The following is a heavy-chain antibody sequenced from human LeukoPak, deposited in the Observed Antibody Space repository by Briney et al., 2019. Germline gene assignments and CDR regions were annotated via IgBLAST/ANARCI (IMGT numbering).Heavy chain of an antibody. CDR1: GFTFSSSW. CDR3: TRAGNYRFDF. V-gene: IGHV3-74*01. Sequence: PGGPLRLSCAASGFTFSSSWMHWVRHAPGEGLVWVSRMNSDGSTTNYADSVKGRFTISRDNAKNTLFLQMNSLRADDTAVYYCTRAGNYRFDFWGQGTLVTVSS. CDR2: MNSDGSTT. D-gene: IGHD1-7*01. J-gene: IGHJ4*02.